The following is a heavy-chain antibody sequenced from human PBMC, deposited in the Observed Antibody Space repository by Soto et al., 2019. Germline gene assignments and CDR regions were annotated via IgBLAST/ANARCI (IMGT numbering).Heavy chain of an antibody. CDR3: ARDPWAADY. CDR1: GFTVSTKH. CDR2: IYSGGST. V-gene: IGHV3-66*01. Sequence: GGSLRLSCAASGFTVSTKHMSWVRQAPGKGLERVSVIYSGGSTFYADSVRGRFTISRDNSKNTVNLQMNSLRAEDTAVYYCARDPWAADYWGQGTLVTVSS. D-gene: IGHD3-16*01. J-gene: IGHJ4*02.